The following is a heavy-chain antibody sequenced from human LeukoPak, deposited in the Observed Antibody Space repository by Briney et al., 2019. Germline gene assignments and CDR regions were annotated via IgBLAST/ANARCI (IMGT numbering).Heavy chain of an antibody. Sequence: GGSLRLSCAASGFTFSSYAMHWVRQAPGKGLEWVAVISYDGSNKYYADSVKGRFTISRDNSKNTLYLQMNSLRAEDTAVYYCARDFDGSGSYYPNYYYYGMDVWGQGTTVTVSS. CDR1: GFTFSSYA. CDR2: ISYDGSNK. D-gene: IGHD3-10*01. CDR3: ARDFDGSGSYYPNYYYYGMDV. V-gene: IGHV3-30*04. J-gene: IGHJ6*02.